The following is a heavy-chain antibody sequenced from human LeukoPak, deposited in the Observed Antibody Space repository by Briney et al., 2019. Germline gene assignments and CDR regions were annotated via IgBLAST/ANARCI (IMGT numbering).Heavy chain of an antibody. D-gene: IGHD6-6*01. Sequence: PSETLSLTCVVNGESFSNHYWTWISQSPGKGLEWIGEIEHRGNTNYNPSLKSRVTISVDTSKNKFSLKLKSMTAADTAVFYCARGRGVAARRGFDFWGQGTLVTVSS. CDR3: ARGRGVAARRGFDF. CDR1: GESFSNHY. V-gene: IGHV4-34*01. CDR2: IEHRGNT. J-gene: IGHJ4*02.